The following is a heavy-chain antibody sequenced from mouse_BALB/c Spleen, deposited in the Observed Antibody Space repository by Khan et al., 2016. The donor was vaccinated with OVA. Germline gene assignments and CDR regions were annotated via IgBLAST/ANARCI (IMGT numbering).Heavy chain of an antibody. V-gene: IGHV3-6*02. CDR1: GYSITSGYF. J-gene: IGHJ3*01. Sequence: VQLQQSGPGLVKPSQSLSLTCSVTGYSITSGYFWNWIRQFPGNKLEWMGYIRYDGDSNYNPSLKNRIFITRDTSKNWFFLKLNFPIPEDTATYYCARGGSSGPAWFTYWGQGTLVTVSA. CDR2: IRYDGDS. D-gene: IGHD3-1*01. CDR3: ARGGSSGPAWFTY.